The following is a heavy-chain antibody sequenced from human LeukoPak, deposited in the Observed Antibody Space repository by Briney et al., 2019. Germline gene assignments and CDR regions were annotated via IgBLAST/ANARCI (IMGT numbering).Heavy chain of an antibody. V-gene: IGHV1-18*01. CDR3: ARENSGYVHFDY. Sequence: ASVEVSCKASGGTFSSYAISWVRQAPGQGLEWMGWISAYNGNTNYAQKLQGRVTMTTDTSTSTAYMELRSLRSDDTAVYYCARENSGYVHFDYWGQGTLVTVSS. CDR2: ISAYNGNT. D-gene: IGHD5-12*01. J-gene: IGHJ4*02. CDR1: GGTFSSYA.